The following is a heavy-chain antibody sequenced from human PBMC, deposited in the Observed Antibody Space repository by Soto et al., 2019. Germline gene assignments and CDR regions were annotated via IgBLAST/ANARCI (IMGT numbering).Heavy chain of an antibody. CDR3: AKDQRSSSTRGSFDY. CDR2: ISGSGGST. Sequence: EVQLLESGGGLVQPGGSLRLSCAASGFTFSSYAMSWVRQAPGKGLEWVSAISGSGGSTYYADSVKGRITISRDNSKNPQYLQMNSLRDEDTAVYDCAKDQRSSSTRGSFDYRGQGTQVTVSS. V-gene: IGHV3-23*01. CDR1: GFTFSSYA. D-gene: IGHD6-6*01. J-gene: IGHJ4*02.